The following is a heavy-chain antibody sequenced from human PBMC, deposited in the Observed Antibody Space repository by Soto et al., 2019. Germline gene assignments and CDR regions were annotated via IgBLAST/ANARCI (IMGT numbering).Heavy chain of an antibody. D-gene: IGHD2-15*01. V-gene: IGHV3-7*01. Sequence: EVQLVESGGGLVQPGGSLRLSCAASGFTFSSYWMSWVRQAPGKGLVWVANIKQDGSEKYYVDSVKGRLTISRDNANNSRSRQMNSLRAEDTAVYYCARACLSNCSGGSCYASWGQGTRVTVSS. CDR3: ARACLSNCSGGSCYAS. J-gene: IGHJ5*02. CDR2: IKQDGSEK. CDR1: GFTFSSYW.